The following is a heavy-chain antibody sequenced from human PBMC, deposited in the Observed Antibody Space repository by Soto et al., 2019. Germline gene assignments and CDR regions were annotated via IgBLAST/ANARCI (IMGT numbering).Heavy chain of an antibody. V-gene: IGHV4-59*01. CDR2: VESSGST. CDR1: GGSISSYY. Sequence: PSETLSLTCTVSGGSISSYYWTWVRQPPGKGLEWIGYVESSGSTSYNPSLMSRVTISVDTSKNQFSLKLTSVTAADTAMYYCARGGMTTVVIPKYYYFGLDVWGQGTTVTVSS. J-gene: IGHJ6*02. CDR3: ARGGMTTVVIPKYYYFGLDV. D-gene: IGHD4-17*01.